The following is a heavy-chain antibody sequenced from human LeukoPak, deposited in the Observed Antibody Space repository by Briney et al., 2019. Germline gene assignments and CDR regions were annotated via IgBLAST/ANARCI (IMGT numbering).Heavy chain of an antibody. CDR1: GGSISSSSYY. Sequence: SETLSLTCTVSGGSISSSSYYWGWIRQPPGKGLEWIGSIYYSGSTYYNPSLKSRVTISVDTSKNQFSLKLSSVTAADTAVYYCARDLPDTAMVKVYYFDYWGQGTLVTVSS. CDR2: IYYSGST. CDR3: ARDLPDTAMVKVYYFDY. D-gene: IGHD5-18*01. J-gene: IGHJ4*02. V-gene: IGHV4-39*07.